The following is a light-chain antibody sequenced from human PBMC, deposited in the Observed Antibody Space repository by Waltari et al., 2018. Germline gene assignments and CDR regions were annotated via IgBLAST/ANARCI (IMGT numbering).Light chain of an antibody. J-gene: IGKJ3*01. Sequence: DNQLTPSPPSLSASVGDRATNTCRARQGTSRHLNWNQQKPGKAPKLRIYTSSSLQSGVPSRFSGSGSGKDFTLTINSLEPEDFATYYCQQSYSTPLFTFGPGTKVDIK. CDR1: QGTSRH. CDR2: TSS. CDR3: QQSYSTPLFT. V-gene: IGKV1-39*01.